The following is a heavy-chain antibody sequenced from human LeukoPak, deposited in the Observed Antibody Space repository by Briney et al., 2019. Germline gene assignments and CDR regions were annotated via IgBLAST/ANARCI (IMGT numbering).Heavy chain of an antibody. V-gene: IGHV3-21*01. CDR2: ISSSSSYI. D-gene: IGHD3-10*01. J-gene: IGHJ4*02. CDR3: ARSFMVRGINDY. Sequence: GGSLRLSCAASGFTFSSYSMNWVRQAPGKGLEWVSSISSSSSYIYYADSVKGRFTISRDNAKNSLYLQMNSLRAEDTAVYYCARSFMVRGINDYWGQGTLVTVSS. CDR1: GFTFSSYS.